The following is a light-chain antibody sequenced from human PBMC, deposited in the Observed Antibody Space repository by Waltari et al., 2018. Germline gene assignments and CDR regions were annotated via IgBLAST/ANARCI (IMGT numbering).Light chain of an antibody. V-gene: IGLV2-8*01. CDR3: SSYAGSNNLV. CDR2: EVS. CDR1: SSDVGGYNY. Sequence: QSALTQPPSASESSGQSVTISCTGTSSDVGGYNYVSWYQPHPGKAPKLMIYEVSKRPSGVPDRFSGSKSGNTASLTVSGLQAEDEADYYCSSYAGSNNLVFGGGTKLTVL. J-gene: IGLJ2*01.